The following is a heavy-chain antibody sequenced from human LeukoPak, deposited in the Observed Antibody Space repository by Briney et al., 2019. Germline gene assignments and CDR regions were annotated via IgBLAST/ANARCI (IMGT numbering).Heavy chain of an antibody. J-gene: IGHJ4*02. Sequence: GGSLRLSCAASGFTVSNKYMTWVRQAPGKGLEWVANINQDGTEKYSVDSVKGRFTISRDNAKNSLYLQMNSLRSEDTAVYYCARHTVGFDFWGQGTLVTVSS. D-gene: IGHD4-11*01. V-gene: IGHV3-7*01. CDR3: ARHTVGFDF. CDR2: INQDGTEK. CDR1: GFTVSNKY.